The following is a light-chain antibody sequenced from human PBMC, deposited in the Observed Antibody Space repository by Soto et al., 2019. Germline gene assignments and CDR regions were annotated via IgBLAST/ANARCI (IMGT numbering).Light chain of an antibody. J-gene: IGKJ1*01. Sequence: EIVMTQSPATLSVSPGERVTLSCRASQSVSSNLAWYQQKPGQTPRLLIYDASTGATGIPARFSGSGSGTEFTLTISSLQSEDFAVYYCQQYNNWPRTFGQGTKVEIK. CDR1: QSVSSN. V-gene: IGKV3-15*01. CDR2: DAS. CDR3: QQYNNWPRT.